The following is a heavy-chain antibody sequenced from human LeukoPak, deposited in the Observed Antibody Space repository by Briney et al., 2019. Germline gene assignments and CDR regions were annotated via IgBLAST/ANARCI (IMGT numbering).Heavy chain of an antibody. CDR2: ITGSGGST. V-gene: IGHV3-23*01. D-gene: IGHD3-10*01. J-gene: IGHJ4*02. CDR1: GLTFSSHA. Sequence: GGSLRLSCVASGLTFSSHAMTWVRQTPGKGLEWVSGITGSGGSTYHAESVKGRFTISRDNSKNTLYLQMNSLRAEDTAVYYCAKDRGAWGFGELNFDYWGQGTPVTVSS. CDR3: AKDRGAWGFGELNFDY.